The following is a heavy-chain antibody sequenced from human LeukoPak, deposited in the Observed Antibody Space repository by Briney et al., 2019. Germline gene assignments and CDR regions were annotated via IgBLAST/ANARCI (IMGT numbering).Heavy chain of an antibody. Sequence: GGSLRLSCAASGFTFSSYGMHWVRQAPGKGLEWVAVISYDGSNKYYADSVKGRFTISRDNSKNTMYLQMNSLRAEDTAVYYCAKGGGYEAQYYYYYLDVWGKGTTVTISS. V-gene: IGHV3-30*18. CDR1: GFTFSSYG. J-gene: IGHJ6*03. CDR2: ISYDGSNK. D-gene: IGHD5-12*01. CDR3: AKGGGYEAQYYYYYLDV.